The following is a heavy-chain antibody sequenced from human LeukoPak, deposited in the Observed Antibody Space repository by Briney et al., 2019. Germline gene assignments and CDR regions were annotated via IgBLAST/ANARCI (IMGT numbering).Heavy chain of an antibody. V-gene: IGHV4-38-2*01. CDR3: ARTSRSGRAGGPFDI. Sequence: SETPSLTCDVSGHSITSAYSISGGYYWGCLRQPPGKGLEWIGSIYHDGSTYYNPSLKSRVTISVDTSDNLFSLNLSSVTAADTAVYFCARTSRSGRAGGPFDIWGLGTMVTVSS. D-gene: IGHD1-26*01. CDR1: GHSITSAYSISGGYY. J-gene: IGHJ3*02. CDR2: IYHDGST.